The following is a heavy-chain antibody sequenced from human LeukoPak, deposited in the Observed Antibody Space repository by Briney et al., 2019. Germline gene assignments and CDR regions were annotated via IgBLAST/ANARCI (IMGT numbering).Heavy chain of an antibody. Sequence: SETLSLTCTVSGGSISSYYWSWIRQPPGKGLEWIGYIYYSGSTYYNPSLKSRVTISVDTSKNQFSLKLSSVTAADTAVYYCARGGPDQDAFDIWGQGTMVTVSS. CDR2: IYYSGST. D-gene: IGHD1-14*01. J-gene: IGHJ3*02. CDR1: GGSISSYY. CDR3: ARGGPDQDAFDI. V-gene: IGHV4-59*06.